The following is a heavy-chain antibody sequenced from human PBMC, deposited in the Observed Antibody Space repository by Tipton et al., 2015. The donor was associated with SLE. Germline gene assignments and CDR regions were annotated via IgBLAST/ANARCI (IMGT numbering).Heavy chain of an antibody. CDR2: IYYSGST. CDR1: GGSISSYY. J-gene: IGHJ3*01. Sequence: LRLSCTVSGGSISSYYWSWIRQPPGKGLEWIGYIYYSGSTNYNPSLKSRVTISVDTSKNQFSLKLSSVTAADTAVYYCATGLFDISGYRDSFDVWGRGTMVTVSS. D-gene: IGHD3-22*01. V-gene: IGHV4-59*01. CDR3: ATGLFDISGYRDSFDV.